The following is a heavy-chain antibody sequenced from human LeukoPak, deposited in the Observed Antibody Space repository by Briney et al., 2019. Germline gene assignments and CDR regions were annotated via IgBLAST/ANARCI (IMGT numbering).Heavy chain of an antibody. D-gene: IGHD3-9*01. J-gene: IGHJ4*02. CDR1: GFHVITYY. CDR3: ARDFYDILTGINYYFDY. CDR2: IYSDFRT. Sequence: PGGSLRLSCAASGFHVITYYMNWFRQAPGKGLEWASVIYSDFRTYYADSVKGRFIISKDTSKNTLYLQMNNLRADDTAVYYCARDFYDILTGINYYFDYWGQGTLVTVSS. V-gene: IGHV3-53*01.